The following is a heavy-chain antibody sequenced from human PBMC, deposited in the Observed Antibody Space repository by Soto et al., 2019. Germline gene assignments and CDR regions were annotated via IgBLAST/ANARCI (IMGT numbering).Heavy chain of an antibody. D-gene: IGHD3-3*01. V-gene: IGHV4-31*03. Sequence: PSETLSLTCTVSGGSISSGGYYWSWIRQHPGKGLEWIGYIYYSGSTYYNPSLKSRVTISVDTSKNQFSLKLSSVTAADTAVYYCAGRNEILEWLYFDYWGQGTLVTVSS. J-gene: IGHJ4*02. CDR3: AGRNEILEWLYFDY. CDR1: GGSISSGGYY. CDR2: IYYSGST.